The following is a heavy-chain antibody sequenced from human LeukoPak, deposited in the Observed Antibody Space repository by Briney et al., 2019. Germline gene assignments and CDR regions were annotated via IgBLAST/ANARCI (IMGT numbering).Heavy chain of an antibody. Sequence: SETLSLTCAVYGGSFSGYYWSWIRQRPGKGLEWIGEINHSGSTNYNPSLKSRVTISVDTSKNQFSLKLSSVTAADTAVYYCARVAVTTIDYWGQGTLVTVSS. CDR3: ARVAVTTIDY. CDR1: GGSFSGYY. CDR2: INHSGST. V-gene: IGHV4-34*01. J-gene: IGHJ4*02. D-gene: IGHD4-17*01.